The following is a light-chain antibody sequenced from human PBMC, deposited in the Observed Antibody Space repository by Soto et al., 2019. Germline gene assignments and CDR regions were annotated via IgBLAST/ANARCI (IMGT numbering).Light chain of an antibody. Sequence: QSVLTQPPSVSAAPGQRVTIFCSGSSSTIGNNYVSWYQQLPGTAPILLIYDNNHRPSAIPDRFSGSKSGTSATLVITGLQTGDEADYYCGTWDSNLNNGVVFGGGTKLTVL. CDR3: GTWDSNLNNGVV. V-gene: IGLV1-51*01. CDR1: SSTIGNNY. CDR2: DNN. J-gene: IGLJ2*01.